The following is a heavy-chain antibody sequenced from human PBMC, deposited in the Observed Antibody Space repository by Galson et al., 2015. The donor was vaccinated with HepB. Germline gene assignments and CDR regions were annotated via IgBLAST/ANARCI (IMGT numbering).Heavy chain of an antibody. D-gene: IGHD6-6*01. CDR2: ISGTGTYI. CDR1: GLNFMSYS. Sequence: SLRLSCAVSGLNFMSYSLNWVRQAPGKGLEWVSSISGTGTYIYYTASVEGRFTISRDNTNNSMYLEMRSLRPDDTAVYYCARSRSTSGLGPNDYWGQGTLVTVSS. V-gene: IGHV3-21*01. J-gene: IGHJ4*02. CDR3: ARSRSTSGLGPNDY.